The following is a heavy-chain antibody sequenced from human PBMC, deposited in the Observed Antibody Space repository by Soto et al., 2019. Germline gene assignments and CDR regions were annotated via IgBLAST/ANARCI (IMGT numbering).Heavy chain of an antibody. J-gene: IGHJ4*02. V-gene: IGHV1-3*01. CDR2: INAGNGNT. Sequence: ASVKVSCKASGYTFTSYAMHWVRQAPGQRLEWMGWINAGNGNTKYSQKFQGGVTITRDTSASTAYMELSSLGSEDTAVYYCARANGCTNGVCYTGSLDYWGQGTLVTVSS. CDR1: GYTFTSYA. D-gene: IGHD2-8*01. CDR3: ARANGCTNGVCYTGSLDY.